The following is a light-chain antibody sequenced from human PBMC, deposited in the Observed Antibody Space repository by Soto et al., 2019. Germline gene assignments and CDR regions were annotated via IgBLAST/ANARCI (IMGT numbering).Light chain of an antibody. CDR2: GAS. CDR3: QHYNNWPHI. Sequence: EIVMTQSPATLSVSPGERATLSCRASQTVRSLLAWYQLKPGQAPRLLIYGASTRATGVPARFSGSGSGTEFPLTISSLQSEDFAVYVCQHYNNWPHIFGGGTKVEI. CDR1: QTVRSL. V-gene: IGKV3-15*01. J-gene: IGKJ4*01.